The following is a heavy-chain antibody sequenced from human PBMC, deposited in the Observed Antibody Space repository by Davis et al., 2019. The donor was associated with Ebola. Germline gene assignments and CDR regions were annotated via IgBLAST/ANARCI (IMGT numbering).Heavy chain of an antibody. V-gene: IGHV1-46*01. D-gene: IGHD4-11*01. J-gene: IGHJ4*02. CDR1: GFTFTSYS. Sequence: ASVKVSCKASGFTFTSYSFTWVRQAPGQGLEWMGIINPSGGSTSYAQKFQGRVTMTRDTSTSTVYMELSSLRSEDTAVYYCARDTVDNSNYYQDFDYWGQGSLVTVSS. CDR2: INPSGGST. CDR3: ARDTVDNSNYYQDFDY.